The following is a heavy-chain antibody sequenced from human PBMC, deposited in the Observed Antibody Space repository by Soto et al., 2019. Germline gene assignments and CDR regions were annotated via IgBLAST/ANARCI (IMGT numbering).Heavy chain of an antibody. CDR3: ARDDEYSGNGMDV. CDR1: GFTFSIYG. CDR2: ILNDGSNR. Sequence: QVQLVESGGGVVKPGRSRRLSSAASGFTFSIYGMHWVREAPGKGLEWVAVILNDGSNRYHADSVKDRFTISRDNSKNMLYLQMNSLRAEDTAVYYCARDDEYSGNGMDVWGQGTTVTVS. D-gene: IGHD3-10*01. J-gene: IGHJ6*02. V-gene: IGHV3-33*01.